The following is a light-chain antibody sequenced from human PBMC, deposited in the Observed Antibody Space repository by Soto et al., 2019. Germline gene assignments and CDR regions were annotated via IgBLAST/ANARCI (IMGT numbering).Light chain of an antibody. CDR1: QSVGSR. CDR2: GAS. CDR3: QQYNNWPPST. V-gene: IGKV3-15*01. J-gene: IGKJ2*01. Sequence: EIVMTQSPTTLSVSPGERVTLSCRASQSVGSRVAWYQKRTGQAPRLLIYGASTRATGIPARFSGSGSGAEFTLTISSLQSEDFAVYFCQQYNNWPPSTFGQGTMLEIE.